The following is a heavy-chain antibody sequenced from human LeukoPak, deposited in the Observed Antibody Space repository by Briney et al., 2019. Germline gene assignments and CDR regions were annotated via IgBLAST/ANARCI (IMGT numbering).Heavy chain of an antibody. CDR2: ISYDGSNK. CDR3: AKSCRGGSCYYFDS. Sequence: PGGSLRLSCAASGFTFSSYSMNWVRQAPGKGLEWVAVISYDGSNKYYADSVKGRFTISRDNSKNTLYLQMNSLRAEDTAVYYCAKSCRGGSCYYFDSGGQGTLATVPS. CDR1: GFTFSSYS. V-gene: IGHV3-30*18. J-gene: IGHJ4*02. D-gene: IGHD2-15*01.